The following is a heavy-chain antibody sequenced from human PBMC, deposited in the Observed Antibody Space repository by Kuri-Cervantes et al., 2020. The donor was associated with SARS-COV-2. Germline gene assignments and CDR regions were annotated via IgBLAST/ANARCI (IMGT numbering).Heavy chain of an antibody. CDR2: VYHSGET. V-gene: IGHV4-38-2*02. CDR3: ERVLQKWEQPEY. Sequence: SETLSLTCTVSGGSISSGYYWGWIRQPPGKGLEWIGSVYHSGETYYNPSLNRRVSISIDASKNQFSLKLTSVNAADTAVYYCERVLQKWEQPEYWGQGALVTVSS. CDR1: GGSISSGYY. J-gene: IGHJ4*02. D-gene: IGHD1-26*01.